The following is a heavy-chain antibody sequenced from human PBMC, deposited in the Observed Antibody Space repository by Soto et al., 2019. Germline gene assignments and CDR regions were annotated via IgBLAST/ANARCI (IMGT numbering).Heavy chain of an antibody. CDR2: ISYDGSNK. Sequence: GGSLRLSCAASGFTFSSYAMHWVRQAPGKGLEWVAVISYDGSNKYYADSVKGRFTISRDNSKNTLYLQMNSLRAEDTAVYYCARGTYYYDSSGYYYVGEYYFDYWGQGTLVTVSS. CDR3: ARGTYYYDSSGYYYVGEYYFDY. V-gene: IGHV3-30-3*01. J-gene: IGHJ4*02. CDR1: GFTFSSYA. D-gene: IGHD3-22*01.